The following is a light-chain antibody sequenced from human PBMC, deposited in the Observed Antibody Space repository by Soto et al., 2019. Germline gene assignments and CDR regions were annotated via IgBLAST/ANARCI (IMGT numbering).Light chain of an antibody. CDR3: QQSGSSGT. CDR1: QSVGNNY. J-gene: IGKJ1*01. V-gene: IGKV3-20*01. CDR2: GAS. Sequence: ESVLTQSPGTLSLSPRERATLXXRASQSVGNNYLAWYQQKPGQAPXVLIYGASNRASVIPDRFSGSGSGTDFTLIISRLEPEDFAVYYCQQSGSSGTFGQGTKVEIK.